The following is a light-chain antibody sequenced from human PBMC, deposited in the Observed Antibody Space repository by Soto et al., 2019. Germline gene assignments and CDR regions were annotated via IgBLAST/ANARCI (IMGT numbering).Light chain of an antibody. CDR2: SNN. V-gene: IGLV1-44*01. CDR3: AAWDDSLNAWV. Sequence: QLVLTQPPSASGAPGQRVTISCSGSSSNIGRNTVNWYQQFPGTAPKVVIYSNNQRPSGVPDRFSGSKSGTSASLTISGLQSEDEADYYCAAWDDSLNAWVFGGGTKLTVL. CDR1: SSNIGRNT. J-gene: IGLJ3*02.